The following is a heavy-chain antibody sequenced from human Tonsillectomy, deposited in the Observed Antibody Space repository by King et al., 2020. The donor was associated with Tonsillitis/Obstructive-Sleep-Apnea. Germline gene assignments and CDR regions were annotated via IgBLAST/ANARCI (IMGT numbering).Heavy chain of an antibody. J-gene: IGHJ6*03. CDR2: IYYSGST. Sequence: QLQESGPGLVKPSETLSLTCTVSGGSISSYYWNWIRQPPGKGLEWIGYIYYSGSTNYNPSLKSRVSISVDTSKNQFSLNLSSVTAADTAVYYCARLPHDPLYYYYYMDVWGKGTPVTVSS. D-gene: IGHD1-14*01. CDR3: ARLPHDPLYYYYYMDV. V-gene: IGHV4-59*08. CDR1: GGSISSYY.